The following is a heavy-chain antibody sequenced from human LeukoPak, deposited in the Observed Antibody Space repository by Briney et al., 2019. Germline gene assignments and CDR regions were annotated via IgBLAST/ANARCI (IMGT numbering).Heavy chain of an antibody. Sequence: GRSLRLSCAASGFTFSSYAMHWVRQAPGKGLEWVAVISYDGSNKYYADSVKGRFTISRDNSKNTLYLQMNSLRAEDTAVYYCARDRGYCSSTSCYSSYYYYGMDVWGQGTTVTVSS. CDR1: GFTFSSYA. D-gene: IGHD2-2*01. J-gene: IGHJ6*02. CDR3: ARDRGYCSSTSCYSSYYYYGMDV. V-gene: IGHV3-30-3*01. CDR2: ISYDGSNK.